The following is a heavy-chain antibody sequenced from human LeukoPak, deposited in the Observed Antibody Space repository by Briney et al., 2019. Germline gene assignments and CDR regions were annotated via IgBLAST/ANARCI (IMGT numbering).Heavy chain of an antibody. J-gene: IGHJ4*02. D-gene: IGHD2-15*01. CDR2: ISNNGGYT. Sequence: PAGGSLRLSCAASGFTFSSSAMSWVRQAPGKGPEWVSAISNNGGYTYYADSVQGRFTISRDNSKSTLCLQMNSLRAEDTAVYYCAKQLGYCSDGSCYFPYWGQGTLVTVSS. V-gene: IGHV3-23*01. CDR3: AKQLGYCSDGSCYFPY. CDR1: GFTFSSSA.